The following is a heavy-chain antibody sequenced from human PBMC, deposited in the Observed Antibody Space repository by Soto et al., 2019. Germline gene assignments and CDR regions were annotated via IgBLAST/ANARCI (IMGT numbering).Heavy chain of an antibody. CDR1: GFTFSSYG. V-gene: IGHV3-33*01. Sequence: QVQLVESGGGVVQPGRSLRLSCAASGFTFSSYGMHWVRQAPGKGLEWVAVIWYDGSNKYYADSVKGRFTISRDNSKNTLYLQMNSLRAEDTAVYYCARDTYGSGSYTEFDYWGQGTLVTVSS. CDR3: ARDTYGSGSYTEFDY. D-gene: IGHD3-10*01. J-gene: IGHJ4*02. CDR2: IWYDGSNK.